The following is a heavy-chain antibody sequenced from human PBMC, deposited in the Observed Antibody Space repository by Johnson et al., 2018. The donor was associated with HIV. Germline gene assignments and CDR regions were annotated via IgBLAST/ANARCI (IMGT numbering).Heavy chain of an antibody. Sequence: VQLVESGGGLVQPGGSLRLSCAASGFTFSSYAMSWVRQAPGKGLEWVSAISGSGGSTYYADSVKGRFPISRDNSKNTLYLQMSSLRPEDTAVYYCAKIGQWRERLDAFDVWGQGTMVTVSS. CDR2: ISGSGGST. V-gene: IGHV3-23*04. D-gene: IGHD6-19*01. CDR1: GFTFSSYA. CDR3: AKIGQWRERLDAFDV. J-gene: IGHJ3*01.